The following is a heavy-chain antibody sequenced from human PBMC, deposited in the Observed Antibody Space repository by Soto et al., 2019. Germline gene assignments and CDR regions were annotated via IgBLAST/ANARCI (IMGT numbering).Heavy chain of an antibody. J-gene: IGHJ5*02. V-gene: IGHV1-18*01. CDR3: ARDPERVTGDYNEGTPADP. CDR2: ISAYNGNT. D-gene: IGHD3-9*01. CDR1: GYTFTIYG. Sequence: ASVKVSCKASGYTFTIYGLSWVLQAPGQGLEWMGWISAYNGNTNYAQKLQGRVTMTTDTSTSTAYMELRSLRSDDTAVYYCARDPERVTGDYNEGTPADPWGQGTLVTVSS.